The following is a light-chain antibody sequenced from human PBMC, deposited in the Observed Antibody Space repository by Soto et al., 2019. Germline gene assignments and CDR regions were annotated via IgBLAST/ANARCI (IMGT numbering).Light chain of an antibody. CDR1: QSVSSIY. V-gene: IGKV3-20*01. CDR2: GAS. J-gene: IGKJ5*01. Sequence: DIVMTQSPAFVSASLGERVTLSCRASQSVSSIYLAWYQQKPGQAPKLLISGASSRATGIPDRFSGSGSGTDFSLTISRLEPEDFALYYCQQYAGSPITFGQGTRLEIK. CDR3: QQYAGSPIT.